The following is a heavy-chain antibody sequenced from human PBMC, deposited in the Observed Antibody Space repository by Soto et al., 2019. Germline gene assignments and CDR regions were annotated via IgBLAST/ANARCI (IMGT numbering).Heavy chain of an antibody. CDR1: GFTFSNYW. J-gene: IGHJ4*02. Sequence: EVQLVESGGGLVQPGGSLRLSCTASGFTFSNYWMSWVRQAPGEGLEWVANMNQDGSESYYVDSVKGRFTISRDNAKNSLYLQVSSLRAEDTAIYYCTRDRSGTMLLWGQGTLVTVSS. D-gene: IGHD1-7*01. CDR2: MNQDGSES. V-gene: IGHV3-7*01. CDR3: TRDRSGTMLL.